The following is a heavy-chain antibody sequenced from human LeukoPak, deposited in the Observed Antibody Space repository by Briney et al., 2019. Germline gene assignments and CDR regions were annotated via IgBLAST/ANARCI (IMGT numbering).Heavy chain of an antibody. J-gene: IGHJ4*02. Sequence: GGSLRLSCAASGFTFSSYGMHWVRQAPGKGLEWVAVISYDGSNKYYADSVKGRFTISRDNSKNTLYLQMNSLRAEDTAVYYCAKAPYYDSWSGYRPDFDYWGQGTLVTVSS. D-gene: IGHD3-3*01. CDR2: ISYDGSNK. CDR1: GFTFSSYG. V-gene: IGHV3-30*18. CDR3: AKAPYYDSWSGYRPDFDY.